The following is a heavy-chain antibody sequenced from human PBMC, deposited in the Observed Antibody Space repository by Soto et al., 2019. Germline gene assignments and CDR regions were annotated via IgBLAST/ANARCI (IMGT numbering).Heavy chain of an antibody. D-gene: IGHD3-10*01. CDR2: INYEGDS. J-gene: IGHJ4*02. V-gene: IGHV4-34*04. CDR1: GGSFSVSSFSDCY. Sequence: PSETLSLTCTVSGGSFSVSSFSDCYWGWIRQAPGKGLEWIGEINYEGDSNQNVSLKSRASLIVDTSKNQFALQLRSVTAADTAVYYCVRGVSIMDAPDKYYFDSWGPGTLVTVSS. CDR3: VRGVSIMDAPDKYYFDS.